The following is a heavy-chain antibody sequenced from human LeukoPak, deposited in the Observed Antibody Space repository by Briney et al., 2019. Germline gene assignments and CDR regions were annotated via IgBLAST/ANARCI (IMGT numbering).Heavy chain of an antibody. CDR2: IKQDGSEK. CDR3: ARAGGSTVSHSDY. V-gene: IGHV3-7*01. D-gene: IGHD4-17*01. CDR1: GFPFSSYW. Sequence: GGSLRLSCVDSGFPFSSYWMTWVRQAPGKGLEWVANIKQDGSEKSYVDSVKGRFTISRDNAKNSLYLQMNSLRAEDTAVYYCARAGGSTVSHSDYWGQGTLVTVSS. J-gene: IGHJ4*02.